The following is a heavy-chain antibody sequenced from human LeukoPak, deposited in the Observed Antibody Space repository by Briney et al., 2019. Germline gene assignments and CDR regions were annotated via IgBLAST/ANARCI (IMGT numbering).Heavy chain of an antibody. CDR2: ISAYNGNT. J-gene: IGHJ6*03. D-gene: IGHD6-13*01. Sequence: ASVKVSCKASGYTFTSYGISWVRQAPGQGLEWMGWISAYNGNTNYAQKLQGRVTMTTDTSTSTAYMELRSLRSDDTAVYYCARTYSSSSIGYYYHMDVWGKGTTVTVSS. V-gene: IGHV1-18*01. CDR3: ARTYSSSSIGYYYHMDV. CDR1: GYTFTSYG.